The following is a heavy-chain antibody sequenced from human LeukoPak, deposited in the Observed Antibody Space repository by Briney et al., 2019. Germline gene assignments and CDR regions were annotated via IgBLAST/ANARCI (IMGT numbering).Heavy chain of an antibody. D-gene: IGHD4-11*01. J-gene: IGHJ6*03. V-gene: IGHV1-2*06. CDR2: INPNSGGT. CDR3: ARGTYDYSNYYSYYMDV. Sequence: ASVKVSCKASGYTFTGYYMHWVRQAPGQGLEWMGRINPNSGGTNYAQKFQGRVTMTRDTTISTAYMELSRLRSEDTAVYYCARGTYDYSNYYSYYMDVWGKGTTVTVSS. CDR1: GYTFTGYY.